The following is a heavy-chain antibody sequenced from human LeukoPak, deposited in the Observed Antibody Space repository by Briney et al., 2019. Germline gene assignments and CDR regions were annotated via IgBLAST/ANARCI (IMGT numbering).Heavy chain of an antibody. J-gene: IGHJ4*02. CDR2: IYYSGST. D-gene: IGHD3-3*01. V-gene: IGHV4-59*12. Sequence: SETLSLTCTVSGESISGFYWNWIRQPPGKGLEWIGYIYYSGSTNYNPSLKSRVTISIDTSKNQFYLKLTSVTAADTAVYYCAREDYNFLWGQGTLVTVSS. CDR1: GESISGFY. CDR3: AREDYNFL.